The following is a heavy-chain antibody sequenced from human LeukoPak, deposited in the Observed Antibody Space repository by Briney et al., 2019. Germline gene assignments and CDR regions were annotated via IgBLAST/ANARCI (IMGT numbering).Heavy chain of an antibody. V-gene: IGHV4-38-2*02. D-gene: IGHD3-9*01. CDR2: IYHIGST. CDR3: ARNNYDILTGYYPGSYY. CDR1: GYSISSGYY. J-gene: IGHJ4*02. Sequence: SETLSLTCTVSGYSISSGYYWGWIRQPPGKGLEWIGSIYHIGSTYYNPSLKSRVSLSVDTSKNQFSLKLSSVTAADTAVYYCARNNYDILTGYYPGSYYWGQGTLVTGSS.